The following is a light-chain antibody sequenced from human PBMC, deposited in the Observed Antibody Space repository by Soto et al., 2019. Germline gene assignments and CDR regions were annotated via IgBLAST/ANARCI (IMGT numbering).Light chain of an antibody. CDR2: DVS. CDR3: SSYTSSSTLDDV. Sequence: QSVLTQPASVSGSPGQSITISCTGTSSDVGGYNYVSWYQQHPGKAPKLMIYDVSNRPSGVSNCFSGSKSGNTASLTISGLQAEDEADYYCSSYTSSSTLDDVFGTGTKLTVL. V-gene: IGLV2-14*01. J-gene: IGLJ1*01. CDR1: SSDVGGYNY.